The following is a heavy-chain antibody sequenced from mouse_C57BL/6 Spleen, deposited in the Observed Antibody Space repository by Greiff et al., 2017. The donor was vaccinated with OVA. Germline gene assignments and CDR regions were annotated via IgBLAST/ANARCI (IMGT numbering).Heavy chain of an antibody. D-gene: IGHD5-5*01. V-gene: IGHV2-5*01. CDR3: AKGGLPHYYAMDY. J-gene: IGHJ4*01. CDR2: IWRGGST. Sequence: QVQLQQSGPGLVQPSQSLSITCTVSGFSLTSYGVHWVRQSPGKGLEWLGVIWRGGSTDYNAAFMSRLSITKDNSKSQVVFKMNSLQADDTAIYYCAKGGLPHYYAMDYWGQGTSVTVSS. CDR1: GFSLTSYG.